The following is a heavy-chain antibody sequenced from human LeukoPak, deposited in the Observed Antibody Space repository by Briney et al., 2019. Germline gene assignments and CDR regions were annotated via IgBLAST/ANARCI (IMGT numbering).Heavy chain of an antibody. CDR1: GFTFSSYG. J-gene: IGHJ4*02. V-gene: IGHV3-30*02. D-gene: IGHD3-10*01. CDR3: AKDAIWFGELFGC. Sequence: PGGSLRLSCAASGFTFSSYGMHWVRQAPGKGLEWVAFIRYDGSNKYYADSVKGRFTISRDNSKNTLYLQMNSLRAEDTAVYYCAKDAIWFGELFGCWGQGTLVTVSS. CDR2: IRYDGSNK.